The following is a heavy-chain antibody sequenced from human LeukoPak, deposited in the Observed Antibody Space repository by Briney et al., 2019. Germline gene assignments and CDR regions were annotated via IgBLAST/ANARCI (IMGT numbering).Heavy chain of an antibody. V-gene: IGHV3-74*01. J-gene: IGHJ4*02. CDR3: VRDFRSADY. CDR2: ICPDGTGI. CDR1: GFTFSSHA. Sequence: PGGSLRLSCAASGFTFSSHAMSWVRQAPGKGPMWVSRICPDGTGISYADSVKARFTTSRDNAKNTVYLQMNSLREEDTAVYYCVRDFRSADYWGQGTLVTVSS.